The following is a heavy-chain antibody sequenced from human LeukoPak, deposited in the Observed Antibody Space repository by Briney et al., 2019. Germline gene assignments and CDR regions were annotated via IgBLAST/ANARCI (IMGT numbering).Heavy chain of an antibody. J-gene: IGHJ4*02. D-gene: IGHD6-19*01. Sequence: GGSLRLSCAASGFTFSSYGMHWVRQAPGKGLEWVAFIRYDGSNKYYADSVKGRFTISRDNAKSSLYLQMNSLRAEDTAVYYCAGGARDSGLKWGPGTSVTVSS. V-gene: IGHV3-30*02. CDR1: GFTFSSYG. CDR2: IRYDGSNK. CDR3: AGGARDSGLK.